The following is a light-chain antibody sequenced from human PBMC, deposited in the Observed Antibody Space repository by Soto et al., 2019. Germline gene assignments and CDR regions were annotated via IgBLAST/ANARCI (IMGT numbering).Light chain of an antibody. CDR2: DAS. J-gene: IGKJ3*01. Sequence: EIVLTPSPATLSLSRGVRATLYCRASQSVSSYLAWYQQTPGQAPRLLIYDASNRATGIPARFSGSGSGTDFTLTISSLEPEDFAVYYCQQRSNWPPTFGPGTKVDIK. CDR3: QQRSNWPPT. CDR1: QSVSSY. V-gene: IGKV3-11*01.